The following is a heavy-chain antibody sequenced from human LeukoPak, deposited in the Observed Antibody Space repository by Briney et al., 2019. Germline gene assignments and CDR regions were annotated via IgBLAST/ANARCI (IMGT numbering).Heavy chain of an antibody. CDR2: INPNSGGT. V-gene: IGHV1-2*02. J-gene: IGHJ5*02. D-gene: IGHD3/OR15-3a*01. Sequence: ASVKVSCKASGYTFTGYYMHWVRQAPGQGLEWMGWINPNSGGTNYAQKFQGRVTMTRDTSISTAYMELSRLRSDDTAVYYCARALGLVKNWFDPWGQETLVTVSS. CDR1: GYTFTGYY. CDR3: ARALGLVKNWFDP.